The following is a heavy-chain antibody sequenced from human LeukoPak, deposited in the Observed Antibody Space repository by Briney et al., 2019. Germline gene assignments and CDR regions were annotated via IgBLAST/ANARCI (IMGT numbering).Heavy chain of an antibody. CDR3: AREYDFWSGYYSAGGYYFDY. CDR1: GYTFTGNY. CDR2: INPNNSAT. J-gene: IGHJ4*02. Sequence: ASVKVSCKASGYTFTGNYMHWVRQAPGQGLEWMGWINPNNSATNYAQRFQGRVTMTRDTSISTAYMELRSLRSDDTAVYYCAREYDFWSGYYSAGGYYFDYWGQGTLVTVSS. V-gene: IGHV1-2*02. D-gene: IGHD3-3*01.